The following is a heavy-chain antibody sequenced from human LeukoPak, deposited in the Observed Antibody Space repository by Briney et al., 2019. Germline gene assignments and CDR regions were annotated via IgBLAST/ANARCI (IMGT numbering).Heavy chain of an antibody. Sequence: SQTLSLTCAISGDSVTSNSAAWNWIRQSPSRGLEWLGRTYYRSKWYNDYAVSVKSRITINPDTSKNQFSLQLNSVTPEDTAVYYCARDRKWELHLGSYYYYYYYMDVWGKGTTVTVSS. CDR1: GDSVTSNSAA. CDR2: TYYRSKWYN. J-gene: IGHJ6*03. V-gene: IGHV6-1*01. D-gene: IGHD1-26*01. CDR3: ARDRKWELHLGSYYYYYYYMDV.